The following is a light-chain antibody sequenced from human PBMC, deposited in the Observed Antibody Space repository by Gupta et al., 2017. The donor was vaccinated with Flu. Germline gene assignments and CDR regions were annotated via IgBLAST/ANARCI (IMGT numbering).Light chain of an antibody. CDR2: EVR. Sequence: ITISCSGSSSDVGGYNLVSWYQHHPARAPKLMIYEVRKRPSGVSSRFSGSKSGNTASLTISGLQAEDEADYYCCSYIGGSSWVFGGGTKLTVL. CDR1: SSDVGGYNL. CDR3: CSYIGGSSWV. V-gene: IGLV2-23*02. J-gene: IGLJ3*02.